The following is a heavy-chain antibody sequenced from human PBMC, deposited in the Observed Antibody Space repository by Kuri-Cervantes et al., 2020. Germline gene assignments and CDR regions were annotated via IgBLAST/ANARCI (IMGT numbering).Heavy chain of an antibody. Sequence: GGSLRLSCAASGFTFSSYAMHWVRQAPGKGLEWVSAISGSGGSTYYADSVKGRFTISRDNSKNTLYLQMNSLRAEDTAVYYCATRYSSGWYGRSATGDFFDYWGQGTLVTVSS. CDR2: ISGSGGST. D-gene: IGHD6-19*01. CDR3: ATRYSSGWYGRSATGDFFDY. J-gene: IGHJ4*02. CDR1: GFTFSSYA. V-gene: IGHV3-23*01.